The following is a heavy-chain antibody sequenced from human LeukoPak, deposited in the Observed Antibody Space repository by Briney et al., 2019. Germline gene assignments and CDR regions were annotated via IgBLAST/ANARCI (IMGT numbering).Heavy chain of an antibody. Sequence: EASVKVSCKASGHTFSNYAMHWVRQAPGQRLEWMGWINAGNGNTKYSQKFQGRVTITRDTSASTAYMELSSLRSEDTAVYYCARDTPDDSFDYWGQGTLVTVSS. CDR3: ARDTPDDSFDY. CDR2: INAGNGNT. J-gene: IGHJ4*02. V-gene: IGHV1-3*01. D-gene: IGHD3-16*01. CDR1: GHTFSNYA.